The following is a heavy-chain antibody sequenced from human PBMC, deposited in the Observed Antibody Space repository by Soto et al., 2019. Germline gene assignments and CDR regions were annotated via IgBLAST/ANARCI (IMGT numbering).Heavy chain of an antibody. CDR2: SYHSGST. J-gene: IGHJ4*02. V-gene: IGHV4-39*01. CDR3: AGRGWGSSWCFDY. D-gene: IGHD2-8*02. Sequence: PSETLSLTCTVSGASITSLYYYWGWIRQPPGKGLEWIGSSYHSGSTYYAPSLMSRVAMSVDTSKNQFSLKLNSVTAADTAVYLGAGRGWGSSWCFDYCGQGTLGAVAS. CDR1: GASITSLYYY.